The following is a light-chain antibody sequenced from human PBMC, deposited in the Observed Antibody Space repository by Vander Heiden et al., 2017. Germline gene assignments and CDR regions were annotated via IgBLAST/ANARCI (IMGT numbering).Light chain of an antibody. CDR1: RSNIGAGYD. CDR2: DDN. Sequence: QSVLTQPPSVSGAPGQSVIISCTGSRSNIGAGYDVHWYQQLPGRAPKVGIFDDNNRPSGVPDRFSGSKSVTSASLAITGLQAEDEADYYCQSYDGSLDIWVFGGGTKVTVL. V-gene: IGLV1-40*01. CDR3: QSYDGSLDIWV. J-gene: IGLJ3*02.